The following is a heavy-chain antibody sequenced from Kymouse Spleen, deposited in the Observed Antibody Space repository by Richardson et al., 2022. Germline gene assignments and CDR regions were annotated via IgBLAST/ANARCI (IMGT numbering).Heavy chain of an antibody. Sequence: QVQLQESGPGLVKPSETLSLTCTVSGGSISSYYWSWIRQPPGKGLEWIGYIYYSGSTNYNPSLKSRVTISVDTSKNQFSLKLSSVTAADTAVYYCAREMRKYSYGSFDIWGQGTMVTVSS. CDR3: AREMRKYSYGSFDI. CDR2: IYYSGST. V-gene: IGHV4-59*01. J-gene: IGHJ3*02. CDR1: GGSISSYY. D-gene: IGHD5-18,IGHD5-18*01.